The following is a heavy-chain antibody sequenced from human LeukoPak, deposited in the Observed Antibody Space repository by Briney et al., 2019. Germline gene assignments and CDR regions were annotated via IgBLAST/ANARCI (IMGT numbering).Heavy chain of an antibody. CDR2: IYYSGST. J-gene: IGHJ4*02. D-gene: IGHD4-11*01. CDR3: ARLLLSEDLQWRPHYYFDY. Sequence: SETLSLTCTVSGGSISSSSYYWDWIRQPPGKGLEWIGSIYYSGSTYYNPSLKSRVTISVDTSKNQFSLKLSSATAADTAVYYCARLLLSEDLQWRPHYYFDYWGQGTLVTVSS. V-gene: IGHV4-39*01. CDR1: GGSISSSSYY.